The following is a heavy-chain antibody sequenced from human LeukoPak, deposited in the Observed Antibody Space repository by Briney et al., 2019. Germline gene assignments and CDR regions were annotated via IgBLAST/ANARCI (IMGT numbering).Heavy chain of an antibody. J-gene: IGHJ3*02. CDR1: GGSISSYY. CDR3: AGDTAMAHDAFDI. Sequence: SETLSLTCTVSGGSISSYYWSWIRQPPGKGLEWIRYIYYSGSTNYNPSLKSRVTISVDTSKNQFSLKLSSVTAADTAVYYCAGDTAMAHDAFDIWGQGTMVTVSS. D-gene: IGHD5-18*01. V-gene: IGHV4-59*01. CDR2: IYYSGST.